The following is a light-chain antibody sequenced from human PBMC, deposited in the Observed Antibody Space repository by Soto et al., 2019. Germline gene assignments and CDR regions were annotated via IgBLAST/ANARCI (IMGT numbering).Light chain of an antibody. CDR3: QQRSNFPIT. CDR2: GAS. V-gene: IGKV3-15*01. J-gene: IGKJ5*01. Sequence: EVLMTQSPATLSMSPGGRATLSCRASQSVGSNLAWYQQKPGQAPRLLIYGASTRATGIPARFSGRGSGTEFILTISSLQAEDVAVYYCQQRSNFPITFGQGTRLEIK. CDR1: QSVGSN.